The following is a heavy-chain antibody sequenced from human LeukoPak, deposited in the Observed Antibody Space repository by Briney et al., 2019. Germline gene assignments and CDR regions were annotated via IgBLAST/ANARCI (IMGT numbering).Heavy chain of an antibody. D-gene: IGHD3-10*01. J-gene: IGHJ4*02. CDR3: ARVRGSGSYYMAFDY. Sequence: SETLSLTCTVSGYSISSGYYWGWIRQPPGKGLEWIGSIYHSGSTYYNPSLKSRVTISVGTSKNQFSLKLSSVTAADTAVYYCARVRGSGSYYMAFDYWGQGTLVTVSS. CDR2: IYHSGST. V-gene: IGHV4-38-2*02. CDR1: GYSISSGYY.